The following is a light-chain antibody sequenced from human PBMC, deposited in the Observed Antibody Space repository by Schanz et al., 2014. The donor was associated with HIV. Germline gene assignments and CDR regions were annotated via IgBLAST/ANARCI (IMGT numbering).Light chain of an antibody. CDR3: SSYAGSNTWV. CDR1: SSDVGDYDF. J-gene: IGLJ3*02. CDR2: EVT. V-gene: IGLV2-8*01. Sequence: QSALTQPPSASGSPGQSVTISCTGTSSDVGDYDFVSWYQQHPGKAPKVLIYEVTKWPSGVPDRFSGSKSGNTASLTVSGLQAEDEADYYCSSYAGSNTWVFGGGTKLTVL.